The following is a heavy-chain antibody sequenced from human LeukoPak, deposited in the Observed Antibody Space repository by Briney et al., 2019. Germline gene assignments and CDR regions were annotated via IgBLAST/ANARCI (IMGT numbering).Heavy chain of an antibody. V-gene: IGHV4-4*07. D-gene: IGHD2-2*01. CDR1: GGSISSYY. CDR2: IHTSGST. CDR3: AREAYCSSTSCQGVFDP. Sequence: SETLSLTCTVSGGSISSYYWSWIRQPAGKGLEWIGRIHTSGSTNYNPSLKSRVTMSVDTSKNQFSLKLSSVTAADTAVYYCAREAYCSSTSCQGVFDPWGQGTLVTVSS. J-gene: IGHJ5*02.